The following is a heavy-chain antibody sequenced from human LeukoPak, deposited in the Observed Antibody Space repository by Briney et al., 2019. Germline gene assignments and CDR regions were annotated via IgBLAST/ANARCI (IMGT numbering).Heavy chain of an antibody. CDR3: ARVDLSSSWNPPEGFDI. Sequence: ASVKVSCKASGGTFSSYAISWVRQAPGQGLEWMGGIIPIFGTANYAQKFQGRVTITRNTSISTAYMELSSLRSEDTAVYYCARVDLSSSWNPPEGFDIWGQGTMVTVSS. CDR1: GGTFSSYA. CDR2: IIPIFGTA. V-gene: IGHV1-69*05. J-gene: IGHJ3*02. D-gene: IGHD6-13*01.